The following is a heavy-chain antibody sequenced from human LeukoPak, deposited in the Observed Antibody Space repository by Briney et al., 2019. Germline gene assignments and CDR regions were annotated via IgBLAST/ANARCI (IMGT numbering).Heavy chain of an antibody. CDR1: GGTFSSYA. V-gene: IGHV1-69*05. Sequence: SVKVSCKASGGTFSSYAISWVRQAPGQGLEWMGRIIPSFGTANYAQKFQGRVTITTGESTSTAYMELSSLRSQDTAVYHCARVAAWGSSGYIDYWGQGPLVTVSS. D-gene: IGHD3-22*01. CDR3: ARVAAWGSSGYIDY. CDR2: IIPSFGTA. J-gene: IGHJ4*02.